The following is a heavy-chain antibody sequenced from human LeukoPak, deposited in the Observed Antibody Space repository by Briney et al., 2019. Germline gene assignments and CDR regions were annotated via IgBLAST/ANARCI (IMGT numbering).Heavy chain of an antibody. D-gene: IGHD3-10*01. J-gene: IGHJ6*03. CDR3: ARERAMVRDIYYYYMDV. CDR1: GFTFSSYS. Sequence: PGGSLRLSCAASGFTFSSYSMNWVRQAPGKGLEWVSYISSSGSTIYYADSVKGRFTISRDNAKNSLYLQMNSLRAEDTAVYYCARERAMVRDIYYYYMDVWGKGTTVTISS. CDR2: ISSSGSTI. V-gene: IGHV3-48*04.